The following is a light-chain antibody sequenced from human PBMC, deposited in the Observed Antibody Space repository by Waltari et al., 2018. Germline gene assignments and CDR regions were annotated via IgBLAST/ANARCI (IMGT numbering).Light chain of an antibody. CDR1: SSNIGSNH. Sequence: QSLLTQPPSASGTPGQRVTISCSGSSSNIGSNHGHWYQQLPGTAPKLLIYRNNQRPSGVPDRFSGSKAGTSASLAVSGLRSEDEADYYFATWDDRLSGPGVFGGGTKLTVL. CDR2: RNN. J-gene: IGLJ3*02. V-gene: IGLV1-47*01. CDR3: ATWDDRLSGPGV.